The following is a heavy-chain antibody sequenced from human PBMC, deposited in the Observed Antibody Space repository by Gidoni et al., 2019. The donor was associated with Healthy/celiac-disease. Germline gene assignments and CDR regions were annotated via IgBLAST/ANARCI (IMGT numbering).Heavy chain of an antibody. CDR3: AREGYSYGYYYYYMDV. V-gene: IGHV4-59*01. CDR1: GCSISRYY. CDR2: LYYSWST. D-gene: IGHD5-18*01. J-gene: IGHJ6*03. Sequence: QVQLQESGPGLVKPSETLSLTCTVPGCSISRYYWTWIRQPPGKGLAWIGYLYYSWSTNYNPSLKSRVTISVDTSKNQFSLKLSSVTAADTAVYYCAREGYSYGYYYYYMDVWGKGTTVTVSS.